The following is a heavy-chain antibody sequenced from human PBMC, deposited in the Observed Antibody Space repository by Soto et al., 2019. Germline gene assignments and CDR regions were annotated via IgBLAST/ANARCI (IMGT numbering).Heavy chain of an antibody. Sequence: QVHLVESGGGVVQPGTSLRLSCVGSGFTFRSYVLHWVRQAPGKGLEWVALTSYDGSNNFYGDSVKGRFTISRDNSRNTVELQMDSLRLEDTALYYCARLGTTGGLDVGGQGTLVSVSS. V-gene: IGHV3-33*05. CDR1: GFTFRSYV. D-gene: IGHD3-16*01. J-gene: IGHJ4*02. CDR2: TSYDGSNN. CDR3: ARLGTTGGLDV.